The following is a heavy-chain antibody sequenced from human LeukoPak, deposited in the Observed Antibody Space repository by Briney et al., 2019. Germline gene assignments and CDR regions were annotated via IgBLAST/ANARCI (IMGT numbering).Heavy chain of an antibody. Sequence: GGSLRLSCAASGFTFSIYAMSWVRQAPGEGLEWVSAISGSGGSTYYADSVKGRFTISRDNSKNTLYLQMNSLRAEDTAVYYCAKGESIEARPINWFDPWGQGTLVTVSS. CDR3: AKGESIEARPINWFDP. J-gene: IGHJ5*02. D-gene: IGHD6-6*01. CDR1: GFTFSIYA. CDR2: ISGSGGST. V-gene: IGHV3-23*01.